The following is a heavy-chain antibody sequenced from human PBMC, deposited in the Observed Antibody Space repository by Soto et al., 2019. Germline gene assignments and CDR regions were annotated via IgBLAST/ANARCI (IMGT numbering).Heavy chain of an antibody. D-gene: IGHD1-26*01. CDR2: ISSSSSYI. CDR1: GFTFSSYS. CDR3: ARVYPSRSYNLDY. J-gene: IGHJ4*02. V-gene: IGHV3-21*01. Sequence: CAASGFTFSSYSMNWVRQAPGKGLEWVSSISSSSSYIYYADSVKGRFTISRDNAENSLYLQMNSLRAEDTAVYYCARVYPSRSYNLDYRGQVTLVTVSS.